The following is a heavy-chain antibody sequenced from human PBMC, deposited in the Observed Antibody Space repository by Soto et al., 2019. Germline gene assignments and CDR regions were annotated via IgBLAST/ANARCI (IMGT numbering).Heavy chain of an antibody. V-gene: IGHV4-31*03. D-gene: IGHD2-8*02. Sequence: SEALSLTYSGSAGFMSRWGYYWSWMRQYPGKGLEWIGHIYYSGTTYYNPSLKSRLTISVDTSKNQFSLKLSSVTAADTAVYYCAPGSTGWHFDYRGQGPLIT. CDR2: IYYSGTT. CDR3: APGSTGWHFDY. CDR1: AGFMSRWGYY. J-gene: IGHJ4*02.